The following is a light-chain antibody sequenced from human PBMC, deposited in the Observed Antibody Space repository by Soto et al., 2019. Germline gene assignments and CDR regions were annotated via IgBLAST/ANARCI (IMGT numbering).Light chain of an antibody. V-gene: IGKV3-11*01. CDR3: HQRSNWPLT. J-gene: IGKJ4*01. Sequence: EIVLTQSPATLSLSPGERATLSCRASQSVNNYLAWYQQKPGQAPRLLIYDASNRATGIPARFSGSGSGTDFTLTINSLEPEDFAVYYCHQRSNWPLTFGGGTKMEIK. CDR1: QSVNNY. CDR2: DAS.